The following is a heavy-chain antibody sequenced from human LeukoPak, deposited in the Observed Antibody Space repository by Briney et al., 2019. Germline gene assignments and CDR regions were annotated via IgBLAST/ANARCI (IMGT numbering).Heavy chain of an antibody. Sequence: GASVKVSCKVSGYTLTELSMHWVRQAPGKGLEWMGGFDPEDGETIYAQKFQGRVTMTEDTSTDTAYMELSSLRSEDTAVYYCATGLAVAGYWYFDLWGRGTLVTVSS. CDR2: FDPEDGET. CDR3: ATGLAVAGYWYFDL. D-gene: IGHD6-19*01. J-gene: IGHJ2*01. CDR1: GYTLTELS. V-gene: IGHV1-24*01.